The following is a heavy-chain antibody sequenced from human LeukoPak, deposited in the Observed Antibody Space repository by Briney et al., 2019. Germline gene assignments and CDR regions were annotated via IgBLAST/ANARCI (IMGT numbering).Heavy chain of an antibody. CDR2: IYTGGTT. D-gene: IGHD6-6*01. V-gene: IGHV3-66*01. J-gene: IGHJ4*02. CDR3: ARDSSSYYFDY. Sequence: GGSLRLSCAASGFTVTSNHMNWVRQAPGKGLEWVSIIYTGGTTHYADPLKDRFTISRDDSKNTLYLQVNSLRAEDTAVYYCARDSSSYYFDYWGQGTLVTVSS. CDR1: GFTVTSNH.